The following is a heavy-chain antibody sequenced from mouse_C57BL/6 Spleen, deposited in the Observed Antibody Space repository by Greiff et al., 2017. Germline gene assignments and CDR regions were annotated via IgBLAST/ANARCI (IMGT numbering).Heavy chain of an antibody. D-gene: IGHD1-1*01. V-gene: IGHV1-15*01. CDR2: IVPETGGT. J-gene: IGHJ3*01. CDR1: GYTFTDYE. Sequence: QVQLQQSGAELVRPGASVTLSCTASGYTFTDYEMHWVKQTPVHGLEWIGAIVPETGGTAYNQKFKGQAILTADKSSSTAYMQLRSLTSEDSAVYYCTLYDYGSGAYWGQGTLVTVSA. CDR3: TLYDYGSGAY.